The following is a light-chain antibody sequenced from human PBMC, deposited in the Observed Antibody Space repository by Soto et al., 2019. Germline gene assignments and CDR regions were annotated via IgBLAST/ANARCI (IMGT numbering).Light chain of an antibody. V-gene: IGLV2-23*02. J-gene: IGLJ3*02. CDR2: EVN. Sequence: QSALTQPASVSGSPGQSITISCTGTSSDVGGYDRVSWYQHHPGKAPTLMIYEVNKRPSGVSYRFSGSKSGNTASLTISGLQAEDEADYYCCSSVGGPIRVFGGGTKLTVL. CDR3: CSSVGGPIRV. CDR1: SSDVGGYDR.